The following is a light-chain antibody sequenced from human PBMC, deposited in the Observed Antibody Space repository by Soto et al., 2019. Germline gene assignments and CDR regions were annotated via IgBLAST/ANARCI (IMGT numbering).Light chain of an antibody. Sequence: QSVLTQMSSASASPGASVKLTCTLSSGHITHAIAWHQLQPEKGPRYLMKFNTDGSHSKGDGIPDRFSVSTSGAEYYLTISSLQSEDEADYYCQTWGTGIWVFGGGTKLTVL. CDR3: QTWGTGIWV. J-gene: IGLJ3*02. V-gene: IGLV4-69*01. CDR1: SGHITHA. CDR2: FNTDGSH.